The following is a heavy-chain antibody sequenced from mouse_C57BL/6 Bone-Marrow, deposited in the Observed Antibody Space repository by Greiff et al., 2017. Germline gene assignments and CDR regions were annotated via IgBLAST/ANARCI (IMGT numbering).Heavy chain of an antibody. J-gene: IGHJ3*01. D-gene: IGHD2-1*01. V-gene: IGHV1-69*01. CDR2: IDPSASYP. Sequence: VKLQQPGAELVMPGASVKLSCKASGYTFTSYWMHWVKQRPGQGLEWIGEIDPSASYPNYNQKFKGKSTLTVDKSSSTAYMQLSSLTSEDSAVYYCAIIYYGNYAAWFAYWGQGTLVTVSA. CDR3: AIIYYGNYAAWFAY. CDR1: GYTFTSYW.